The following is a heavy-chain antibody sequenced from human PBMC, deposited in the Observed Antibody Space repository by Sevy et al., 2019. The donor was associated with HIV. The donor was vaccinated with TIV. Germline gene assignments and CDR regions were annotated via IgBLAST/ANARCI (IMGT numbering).Heavy chain of an antibody. Sequence: GGSLRLSCAASGFTFSSYSMNWVRQAPGKGLEWVSSISSSSSYIYYADSVKGRFTIPRDNAKNSLYLQMNSLRAEDTAVYYCARDLPLVGPRDYFDYWGQGTLVTVSS. CDR2: ISSSSSYI. D-gene: IGHD1-26*01. CDR3: ARDLPLVGPRDYFDY. J-gene: IGHJ4*02. CDR1: GFTFSSYS. V-gene: IGHV3-21*01.